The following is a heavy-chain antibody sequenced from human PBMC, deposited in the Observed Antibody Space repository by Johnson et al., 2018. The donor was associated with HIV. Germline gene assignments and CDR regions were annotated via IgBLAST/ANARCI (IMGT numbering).Heavy chain of an antibody. J-gene: IGHJ3*02. CDR3: AREGGGAGSGSYALGAFDI. CDR1: GFTFSSYA. CDR2: ISSNGGST. V-gene: IGHV3-64*01. D-gene: IGHD1-26*01. Sequence: VQLVESGGGLVQPGRSLKLSCAASGFTFSSYAMHWVRQAPGKGLEYVSAISSNGGSTYYANSVKGRFTISRDNSKNTLYLQMGSLRNEDMAVYYCAREGGGAGSGSYALGAFDIWGQGTMVTVSS.